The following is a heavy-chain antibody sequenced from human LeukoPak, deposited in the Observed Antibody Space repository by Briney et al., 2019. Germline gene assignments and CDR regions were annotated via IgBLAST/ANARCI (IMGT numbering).Heavy chain of an antibody. CDR1: GFTVSSNY. Sequence: GGSVRLSCAASGFTVSSNYMSWVRQAPGKGLEWVSVIYSGGSTYYADSVKGRFTISRDNSKNTLYLQMNSLRAEDTAVYYCARSLYCSGGSCYAGWFDPWGQGTLVTVSS. J-gene: IGHJ5*02. D-gene: IGHD2-15*01. CDR2: IYSGGST. V-gene: IGHV3-66*02. CDR3: ARSLYCSGGSCYAGWFDP.